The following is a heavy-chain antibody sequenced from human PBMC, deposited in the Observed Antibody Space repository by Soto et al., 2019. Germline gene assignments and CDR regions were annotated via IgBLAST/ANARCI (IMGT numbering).Heavy chain of an antibody. V-gene: IGHV1-18*01. CDR2: ISGYNGDT. D-gene: IGHD7-27*01. Sequence: QVQLMQSRTQVKKPGASVRVSCKASGYTFTRHGITWVRQAPGQGLEWMGWISGYNGDTNYAQNFQGRVIMTTDTLTSTAYMEVRSLRSDDTATYYCARDRGPNTLDYWGQGTLVTVSS. CDR1: GYTFTRHG. J-gene: IGHJ4*02. CDR3: ARDRGPNTLDY.